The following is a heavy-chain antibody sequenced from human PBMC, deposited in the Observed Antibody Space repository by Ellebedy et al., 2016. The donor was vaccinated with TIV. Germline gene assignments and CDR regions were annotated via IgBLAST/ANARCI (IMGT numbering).Heavy chain of an antibody. V-gene: IGHV1-2*02. J-gene: IGHJ6*02. CDR3: ARVRRGSSGMDV. D-gene: IGHD6-13*01. CDR2: INPASGGT. CDR1: GYTFTANY. Sequence: ASVKVSCKASGYTFTANYLHWVRQAPGRGLEWMGWINPASGGTNFAQELQGRVTMTRDTSINTVYMDLQRLESDDTAVYYCARVRRGSSGMDVWGQGTTVTVSS.